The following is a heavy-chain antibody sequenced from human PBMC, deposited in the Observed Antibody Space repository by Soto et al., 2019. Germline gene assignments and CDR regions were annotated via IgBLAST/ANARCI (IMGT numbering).Heavy chain of an antibody. V-gene: IGHV3-23*01. D-gene: IGHD2-21*01. CDR3: AKDSIVWLSPYYYYGMDV. J-gene: IGHJ6*02. CDR2: ISGSGGST. CDR1: GFTISSYA. Sequence: LSLSCAASGFTISSYAMRWFRQAPGKGLEWVSAISGSGGSTYYADSVKGRFTISRDNSKNTLYLQMNSLRAEDTAVYYCAKDSIVWLSPYYYYGMDVWGQGTTVTVSS.